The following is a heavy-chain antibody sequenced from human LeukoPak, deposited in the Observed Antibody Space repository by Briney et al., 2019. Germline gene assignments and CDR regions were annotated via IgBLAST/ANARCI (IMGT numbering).Heavy chain of an antibody. D-gene: IGHD6-19*01. Sequence: PSQTLSLTCAVSGGSISSGGYSWSWIRQPPGKGLEWIGYIYHSGSTYYNPSLKSRVTISVDRSKNQFSLKLSSVTAADTAVYYCARDSGAMEGAFDIWGQGTMVTVSS. CDR1: GGSISSGGYS. CDR3: ARDSGAMEGAFDI. CDR2: IYHSGST. J-gene: IGHJ3*02. V-gene: IGHV4-30-2*01.